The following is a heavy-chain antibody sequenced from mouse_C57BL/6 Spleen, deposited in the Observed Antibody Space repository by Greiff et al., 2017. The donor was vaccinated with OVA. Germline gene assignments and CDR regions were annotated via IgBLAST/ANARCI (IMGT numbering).Heavy chain of an antibody. V-gene: IGHV1-82*01. CDR1: GYAFSSSW. D-gene: IGHD1-1*01. CDR3: AREHYYGSSPLAY. CDR2: IYPGDGDT. J-gene: IGHJ3*01. Sequence: QVQLKQSGPELVKPGASVKISCKASGYAFSSSWMNWVKQRPGKGLEWIGRIYPGDGDTNYNGKFKGKATLTADKSSSTAYMQLSSLTSEDSAVYFCAREHYYGSSPLAYWGQGTLVTVSA.